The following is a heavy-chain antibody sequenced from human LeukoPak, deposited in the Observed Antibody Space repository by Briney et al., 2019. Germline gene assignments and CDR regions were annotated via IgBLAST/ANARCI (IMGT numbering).Heavy chain of an antibody. J-gene: IGHJ4*02. D-gene: IGHD1-26*01. V-gene: IGHV3-7*01. CDR3: ARGSSAGASLRHDY. CDR1: GFTFSSYW. Sequence: GSLRLSCAASGFTFSSYWMSWVRQAPGKGLEWVANIKQGGSEENFVDSVKGRFTISRDNAKKSLYLQMNSLRAEDTAVYYCARGSSAGASLRHDYWGQGTLVTVSS. CDR2: IKQGGSEE.